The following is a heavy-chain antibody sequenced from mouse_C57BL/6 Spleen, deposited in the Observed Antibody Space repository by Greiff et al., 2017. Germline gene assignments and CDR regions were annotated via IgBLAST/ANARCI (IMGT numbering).Heavy chain of an antibody. CDR1: GYTFTEYT. Sequence: QVQLQQSGAELVKPGASVKLSCKASGYTFTEYTIHWVKQRSGQGLEWIGWFYPGSGSIKYNEKFKDKATLTADKSSSTVYMELSRVTSEDTAVYFGARHEDYCGRFCYFDYWGQGTTRTVSS. CDR3: ARHEDYCGRFCYFDY. J-gene: IGHJ2*01. D-gene: IGHD1-1*01. CDR2: FYPGSGSI. V-gene: IGHV1-62-2*01.